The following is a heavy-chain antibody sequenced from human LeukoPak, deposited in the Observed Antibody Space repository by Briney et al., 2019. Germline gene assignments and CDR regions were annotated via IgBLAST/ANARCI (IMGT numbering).Heavy chain of an antibody. J-gene: IGHJ4*02. V-gene: IGHV3-23*01. Sequence: PGGSLRLSCAASGFTSSTYDMSWVRQAPGKGLEWVSIISAGGSNTYYADSVKGWFTISRDDSKNTLFLQVNSLRAEDTAVYYCAKGGWLDCWGQGTLVTVSS. CDR1: GFTSSTYD. CDR2: ISAGGSNT. CDR3: AKGGWLDC. D-gene: IGHD6-19*01.